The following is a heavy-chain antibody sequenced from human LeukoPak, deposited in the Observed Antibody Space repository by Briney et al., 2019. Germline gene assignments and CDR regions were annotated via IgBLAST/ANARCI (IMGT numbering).Heavy chain of an antibody. J-gene: IGHJ4*02. CDR2: IYSGGST. V-gene: IGHV3-53*01. CDR3: AYLFDY. Sequence: GGSLRLSCAASGVTLSSYAMSWARQAPGKGLEWVSVIYSGGSTYYADSVKGRFTISRDNSKNTLYLQMNSLRAEDTAVYYCAYLFDYWGQGTLVPVSS. CDR1: GVTLSSYA.